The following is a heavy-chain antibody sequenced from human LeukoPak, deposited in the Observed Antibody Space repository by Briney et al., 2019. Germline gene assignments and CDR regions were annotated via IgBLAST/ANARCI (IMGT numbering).Heavy chain of an antibody. D-gene: IGHD6-19*01. Sequence: SETLSLTCTVSGGSISSYYWSWIRQPPGKGLEWIGYIYYSGSTNYNPSLKSRVTISVDTSKNQFSLKLSSVTAADTAVYYCARGDQWLVSYLDYWGQGTLVTVSS. J-gene: IGHJ4*02. V-gene: IGHV4-59*01. CDR3: ARGDQWLVSYLDY. CDR1: GGSISSYY. CDR2: IYYSGST.